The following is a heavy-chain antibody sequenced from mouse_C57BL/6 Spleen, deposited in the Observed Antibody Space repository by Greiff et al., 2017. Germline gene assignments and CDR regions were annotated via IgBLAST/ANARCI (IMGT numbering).Heavy chain of an antibody. CDR1: GYAFSSSW. J-gene: IGHJ2*01. CDR2: IYPGDGDT. Sequence: QVQLQQSGPELVKPGASVKISCKASGYAFSSSWMNWVKQRPGKGLEWIGRIYPGDGDTNYNGKFKGKATLTADKSSSTAYMQLSSLTSEDAAVYFCARSGVLRGYYFDYWGQGTTLTVSS. D-gene: IGHD2-4*01. CDR3: ARSGVLRGYYFDY. V-gene: IGHV1-82*01.